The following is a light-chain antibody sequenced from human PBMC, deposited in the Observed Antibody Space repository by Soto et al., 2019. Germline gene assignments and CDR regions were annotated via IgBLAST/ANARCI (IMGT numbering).Light chain of an antibody. CDR1: SSDVGGYKH. CDR2: EVT. J-gene: IGLJ3*02. V-gene: IGLV2-8*01. CDR3: SSFAGSNIWV. Sequence: QSALTQPPSASGSPGQSVTISCTGTSSDVGGYKHVSWYQQHPGKAPKLMIHEVTKRPSGVPDRFSGSKSGNTASLTVSGLQAEDEADYYCSSFAGSNIWVFGGGTKLTVL.